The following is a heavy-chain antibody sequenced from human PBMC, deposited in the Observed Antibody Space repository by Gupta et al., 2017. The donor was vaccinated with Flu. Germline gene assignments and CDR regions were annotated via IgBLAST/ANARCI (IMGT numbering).Heavy chain of an antibody. J-gene: IGHJ4*02. D-gene: IGHD3-3*01. CDR1: YA. CDR3: AKYSRRTIFGVVSDY. Sequence: YAMSWVRQAPGKGLEWVSAISGSGGSTYYADSVKGRFTISRDNSKNTLYLQMNSLRAEDTAVYYCAKYSRRTIFGVVSDYWGQGTLVTVSS. V-gene: IGHV3-23*01. CDR2: ISGSGGST.